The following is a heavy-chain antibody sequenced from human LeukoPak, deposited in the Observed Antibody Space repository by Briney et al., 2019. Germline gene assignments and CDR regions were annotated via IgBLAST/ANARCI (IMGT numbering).Heavy chain of an antibody. CDR2: IYCGST. V-gene: IGHV4-39*01. J-gene: IGHJ6*02. CDR1: GGSISSSSYY. CDR3: ASWGGLLSDMDV. Sequence: SETLSLTCTVSGGSISSSSYYWGWIRQPPGKGLEWIGSIYCGSTYYNPSLKSRVTISVDTSKNQFSLKLSSVTAADTAVYYCASWGGLLSDMDVWGQGTTVTVSS. D-gene: IGHD3-16*01.